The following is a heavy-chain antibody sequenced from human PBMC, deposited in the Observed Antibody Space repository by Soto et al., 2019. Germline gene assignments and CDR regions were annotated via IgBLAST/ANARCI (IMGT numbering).Heavy chain of an antibody. V-gene: IGHV3-11*01. CDR2: ISSSGSTI. D-gene: IGHD2-15*01. J-gene: IGHJ6*03. CDR1: GFTFSDYY. Sequence: GGSLRLSCAASGFTFSDYYMSWIRQAPGKGLEWVSYISSSGSTIYYADSVKGRFTISRDNAKNSLYLQMNSLRAEDTAVYYCARWECSGGSCYYYYYYMDVWGKGTTVTVSS. CDR3: ARWECSGGSCYYYYYYMDV.